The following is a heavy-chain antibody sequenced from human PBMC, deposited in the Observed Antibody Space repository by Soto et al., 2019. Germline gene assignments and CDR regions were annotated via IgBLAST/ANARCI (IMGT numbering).Heavy chain of an antibody. CDR1: GDSISSVNW. Sequence: SETLSLTCSVSGDSISSVNWWSWVRQSPGKGLEWIGEIYHSGSTNFNPSLQSRVTMSVDKSKNEFSLQLTSVTAADAAVYYCATFSGFFTISTFDAWGQGILVTVSS. CDR2: IYHSGST. V-gene: IGHV4-4*02. D-gene: IGHD2-8*01. CDR3: ATFSGFFTISTFDA. J-gene: IGHJ5*02.